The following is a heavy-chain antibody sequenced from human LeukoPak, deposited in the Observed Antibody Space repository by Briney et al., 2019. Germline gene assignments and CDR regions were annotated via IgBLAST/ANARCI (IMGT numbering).Heavy chain of an antibody. J-gene: IGHJ5*02. CDR1: GYTFTSYD. Sequence: ASMKVSCKASGYTFTSYDINWVRQATGQGLEWMGWMNPNSGNTDYAQKFQGRVTMTRNTSISTAYMELSSLRSEDTAVYYCARDVGYCTNGVCRGSLDPWGQGTLVTVSS. D-gene: IGHD2-8*01. CDR2: MNPNSGNT. CDR3: ARDVGYCTNGVCRGSLDP. V-gene: IGHV1-8*01.